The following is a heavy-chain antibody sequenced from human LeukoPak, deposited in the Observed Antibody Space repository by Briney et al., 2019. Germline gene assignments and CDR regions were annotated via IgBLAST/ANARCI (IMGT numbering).Heavy chain of an antibody. V-gene: IGHV3-30*18. D-gene: IGHD3-10*01. CDR3: AKDSAYWYFDL. CDR1: GFTVSSNY. J-gene: IGHJ2*01. Sequence: PGGSLRLSCAASGFTVSSNYMSWVRQAPGKGLEWEAVISFDGSDKYYADSVKGRFTISRDNSKNTLCLQMNSLRAEDTAVYYCAKDSAYWYFDLWGRGTLVTVSS. CDR2: ISFDGSDK.